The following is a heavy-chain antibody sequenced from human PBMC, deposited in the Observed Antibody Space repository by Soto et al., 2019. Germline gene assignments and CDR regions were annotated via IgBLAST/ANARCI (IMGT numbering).Heavy chain of an antibody. Sequence: EVQLVESGGGLVQPGGSLRLSCAASGFNFGNNWMHWVRQAPGKGLEWVSRMNSDGRTTNYADSVKGRFTVSRDNAKNTLYLQMNRLRDEDTAVYYCATAEVDYWGPGPLVTVSS. V-gene: IGHV3-74*01. CDR3: ATAEVDY. CDR2: MNSDGRTT. J-gene: IGHJ4*02. CDR1: GFNFGNNW.